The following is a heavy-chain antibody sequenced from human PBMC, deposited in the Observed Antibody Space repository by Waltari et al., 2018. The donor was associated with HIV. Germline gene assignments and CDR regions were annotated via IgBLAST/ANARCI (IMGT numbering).Heavy chain of an antibody. D-gene: IGHD3-22*01. V-gene: IGHV3-15*05. J-gene: IGHJ4*02. Sequence: VQLVESGGDLVKPGGCLRLSCAASGFTFSNAWMSWVRQARGKGPGWVGRIKSKAGGGTTDYAAPVKGRFTISRDDSKNTLFLQMNSLRVEDTAVYYCTTDEFYYGNSGYFDYWGQGTLVTVSS. CDR3: TTDEFYYGNSGYFDY. CDR1: GFTFSNAW. CDR2: IKSKAGGGTT.